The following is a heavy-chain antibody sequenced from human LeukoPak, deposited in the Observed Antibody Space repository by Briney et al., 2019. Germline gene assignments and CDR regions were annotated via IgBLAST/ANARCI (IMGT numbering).Heavy chain of an antibody. CDR2: IYSGGST. D-gene: IGHD3-10*01. CDR3: ARGTAVWFGELFYYFDY. CDR1: GFTFDDYG. V-gene: IGHV3-53*01. J-gene: IGHJ4*02. Sequence: PGGSLRLSCAASGFTFDDYGMSWVRQAPGKGLEWVSVIYSGGSTYYADSVKGRVTISRDNSKNTLYLQMNSLRAEDTAVYYCARGTAVWFGELFYYFDYWGQGTLVTVSS.